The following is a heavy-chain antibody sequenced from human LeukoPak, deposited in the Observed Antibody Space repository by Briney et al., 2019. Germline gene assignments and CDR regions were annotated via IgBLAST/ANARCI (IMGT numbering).Heavy chain of an antibody. CDR1: GGSISSYY. Sequence: SETLSLTCTVSGGSISSYYWSWIRQPPGKGLEWIGEINHSGSTNYNPSLKSRVTISVDTSKNQFSLELSSVTAADTAVYYCARGGGYCSYWGQGTLVTVSS. D-gene: IGHD2-15*01. V-gene: IGHV4-34*01. CDR2: INHSGST. J-gene: IGHJ4*02. CDR3: ARGGGYCSY.